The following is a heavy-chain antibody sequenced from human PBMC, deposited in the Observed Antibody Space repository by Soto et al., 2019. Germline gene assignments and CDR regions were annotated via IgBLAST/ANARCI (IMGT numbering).Heavy chain of an antibody. CDR1: GGSISSGGYY. V-gene: IGHV4-31*03. D-gene: IGHD6-6*01. CDR3: ARELDGGEKDVFDI. CDR2: IYYSGST. Sequence: SETLSLTCTVSGGSISSGGYYWSWIRQHPGKGLEWIGYIYYSGSTYYNPSLKSRVTISVDTSKNQFSLKLSSVTAADTAVYYCARELDGGEKDVFDIWGQGTIVTVSS. J-gene: IGHJ3*02.